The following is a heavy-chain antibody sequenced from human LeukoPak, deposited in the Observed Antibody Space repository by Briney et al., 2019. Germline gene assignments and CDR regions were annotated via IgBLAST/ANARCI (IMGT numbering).Heavy chain of an antibody. D-gene: IGHD3-3*01. J-gene: IGHJ3*02. CDR1: GYTFTSYG. V-gene: IGHV1-18*01. Sequence: ASVKLSCKASGYTFTSYGISWVRQAPGQGLEWMGWISAYNGNTNYAQKLQGRVTMTTDTSTSTAYMELRRLRSDDTAVYYCARGYDFWSSYPNDAFDIWGQGTMVTVSS. CDR3: ARGYDFWSSYPNDAFDI. CDR2: ISAYNGNT.